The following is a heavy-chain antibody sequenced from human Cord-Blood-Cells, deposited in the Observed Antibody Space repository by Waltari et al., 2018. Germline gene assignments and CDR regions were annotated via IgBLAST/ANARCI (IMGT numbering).Heavy chain of an antibody. V-gene: IGHV4-39*01. D-gene: IGHD1-1*01. CDR3: ARHQLVTIDY. Sequence: QLQLQESGPGLVKPSETLSLTCTVHGGPISSSRYYWGWIRQPPGKGLEWIGSIYYSGSTYYNPSLKSRVTISVDTSKNQFSLKLSSVTAADTAVYYCARHQLVTIDYWGQGTLVTVSS. CDR2: IYYSGST. J-gene: IGHJ4*02. CDR1: GGPISSSRYY.